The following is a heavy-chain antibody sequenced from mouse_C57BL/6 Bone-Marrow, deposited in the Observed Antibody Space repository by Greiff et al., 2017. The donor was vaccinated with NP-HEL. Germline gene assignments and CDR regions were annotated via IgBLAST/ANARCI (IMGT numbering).Heavy chain of an antibody. V-gene: IGHV1-55*01. J-gene: IGHJ4*01. CDR2: IYPGSGST. CDR3: ASPLLLRYPYYAMDY. CDR1: GYTFTSYW. D-gene: IGHD1-1*01. Sequence: QVQLQQPGAELVKPGASVKMSCKASGYTFTSYWITWVKQRPGQGLEWIGDIYPGSGSTNYNEKFKSKATLTVDTSSSTAYMQLSSLTFEDSAVYYCASPLLLRYPYYAMDYWGQGTSVTVSS.